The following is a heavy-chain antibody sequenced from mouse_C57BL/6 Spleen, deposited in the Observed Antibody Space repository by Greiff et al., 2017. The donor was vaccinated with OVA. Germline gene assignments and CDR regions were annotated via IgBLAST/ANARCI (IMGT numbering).Heavy chain of an antibody. D-gene: IGHD1-1*01. CDR1: GYTFTSYW. J-gene: IGHJ4*01. CDR3: ARSPTESSYAMDY. V-gene: IGHV1-64*01. CDR2: IHPNSGST. Sequence: VQLQQPGAELVKPGASVKLSCKASGYTFTSYWMHWVKQRPGQGLEWIGMIHPNSGSTNYNEKFKSKATLTVDKSSSTAYMQLSSLTSEDSAVYFCARSPTESSYAMDYWGQGTSVTVSS.